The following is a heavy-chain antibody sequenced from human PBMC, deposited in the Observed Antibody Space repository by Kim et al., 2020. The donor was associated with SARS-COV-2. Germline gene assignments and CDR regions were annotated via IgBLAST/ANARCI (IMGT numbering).Heavy chain of an antibody. J-gene: IGHJ4*02. D-gene: IGHD3-10*01. Sequence: SETLSLTCSVSGFFIDSGYYWSWLRQPPGTGLEWTGSVSHSGSSYYNPSLESRVSISVDTSKNQLSLKVQSLTAADTATYYCATAPMYYYSWGSHPKHFDCWGQGTLVTVSS. CDR3: ATAPMYYYSWGSHPKHFDC. V-gene: IGHV4-38-2*02. CDR1: GFFIDSGYY. CDR2: VSHSGSS.